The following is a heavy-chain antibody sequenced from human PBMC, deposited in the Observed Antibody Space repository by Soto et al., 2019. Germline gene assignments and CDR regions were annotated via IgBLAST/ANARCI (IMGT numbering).Heavy chain of an antibody. J-gene: IGHJ4*02. Sequence: GGSLRLSCAASGFIFSTFGMSWVRQAPGKGLEWVSSISDGGGRTYYADSVRGRFTISRDNSKNTLYLQMNSLGAEDTAIYYCAKDRLWFGRQTEDHWGQGILVTVSS. D-gene: IGHD3-10*01. V-gene: IGHV3-23*01. CDR3: AKDRLWFGRQTEDH. CDR2: ISDGGGRT. CDR1: GFIFSTFG.